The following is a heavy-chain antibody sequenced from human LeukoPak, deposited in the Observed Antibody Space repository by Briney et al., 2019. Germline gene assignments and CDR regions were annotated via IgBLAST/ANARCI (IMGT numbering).Heavy chain of an antibody. CDR3: ARGRYSGSLDGFDP. CDR1: DYSISSGYF. CDR2: IHSGQSP. V-gene: IGHV4-38-2*02. D-gene: IGHD5-12*01. Sequence: SETLSLTCTVTDYSISSGYFWGWIRQPPGKGLEWIGIIHSGQSPYYSPSLESRITISIDTSKNQFSLKLHSVTAADTAVYYRARGRYSGSLDGFDPWGQGTLVTVSS. J-gene: IGHJ5*02.